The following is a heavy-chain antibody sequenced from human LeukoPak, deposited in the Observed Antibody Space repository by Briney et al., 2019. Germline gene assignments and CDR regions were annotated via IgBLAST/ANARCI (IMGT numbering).Heavy chain of an antibody. J-gene: IGHJ4*02. CDR3: ARGPRIAARPVDY. V-gene: IGHV3-23*01. CDR1: GFTFSSYA. CDR2: ISSSGYST. D-gene: IGHD6-6*01. Sequence: GGSLRLSCAASGFTFSSYAMTWVPQAPGKGLEWVSTISSSGYSTYYADSVKGRFTISRDNSKNTLYVQMNSLRAEDTAVYYCARGPRIAARPVDYWGQGTLVTVSS.